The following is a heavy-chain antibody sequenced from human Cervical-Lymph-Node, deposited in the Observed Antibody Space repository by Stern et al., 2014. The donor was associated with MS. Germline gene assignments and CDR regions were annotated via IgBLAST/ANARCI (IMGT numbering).Heavy chain of an antibody. CDR1: GYSFTANW. D-gene: IGHD4-17*01. Sequence: EVQLVESGAEVKTTGESLKISCKGSGYSFTANWIAWVRQMPGKGLEWMGIIYPGDSDTRYSPSFQGQVTISADKSISTAYLQWSSLKASDTAMYYCARDYGDYAFDYWGQGTLVTVSS. V-gene: IGHV5-51*01. CDR2: IYPGDSDT. J-gene: IGHJ4*02. CDR3: ARDYGDYAFDY.